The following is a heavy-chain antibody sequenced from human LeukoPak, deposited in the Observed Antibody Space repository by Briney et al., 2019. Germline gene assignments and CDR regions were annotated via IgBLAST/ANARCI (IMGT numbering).Heavy chain of an antibody. Sequence: GGSLRLSCAASGFTVSSNYMSWVRQAPGKGLEWVSVIYIGGSTYYADSVKGRFAISIDNSKNTLYLQMNSLGAEDTAVYYCARDRREYSGNYFDYWGQGTLVTVSS. V-gene: IGHV3-53*01. D-gene: IGHD1-26*01. CDR2: IYIGGST. J-gene: IGHJ4*02. CDR3: ARDRREYSGNYFDY. CDR1: GFTVSSNY.